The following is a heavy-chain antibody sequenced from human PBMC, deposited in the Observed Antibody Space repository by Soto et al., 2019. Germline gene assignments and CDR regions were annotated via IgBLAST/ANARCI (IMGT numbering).Heavy chain of an antibody. D-gene: IGHD6-13*01. J-gene: IGHJ4*02. CDR2: INHSGST. CDR3: ADKSYSSNSFDY. CDR1: GGSFSGYY. V-gene: IGHV4-34*01. Sequence: SETLSLTCAVYGGSFSGYYWSWIRQPPGKGLEWIGEINHSGSTNYNPSLKSRVTISVDTSKNQFSLKLSSVTAADTAVYYCADKSYSSNSFDYWGQGTLVTVSS.